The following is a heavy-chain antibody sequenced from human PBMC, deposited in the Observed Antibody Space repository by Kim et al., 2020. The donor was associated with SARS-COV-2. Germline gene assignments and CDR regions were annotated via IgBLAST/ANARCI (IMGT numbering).Heavy chain of an antibody. V-gene: IGHV4-34*01. J-gene: IGHJ4*02. D-gene: IGHD3-16*02. CDR3: ARGVPGFDDYIWGSYRYTGWSYFDY. CDR2: INHSGST. CDR1: GGSFSGYY. Sequence: SETLSLTCAVYGGSFSGYYWSWIRQPPGKGLEWIGEINHSGSTNYNPSLKSRVTISVDTSKNRFSLKLSSVTAADTAVYYCARGVPGFDDYIWGSYRYTGWSYFDYWGQGTLVTVSS.